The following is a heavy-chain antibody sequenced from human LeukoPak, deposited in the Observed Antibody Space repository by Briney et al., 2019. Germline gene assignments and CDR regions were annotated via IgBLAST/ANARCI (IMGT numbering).Heavy chain of an antibody. V-gene: IGHV4-59*12. Sequence: ASETLSLTCTVSGGSISSYYWSWIRQPPGKGLEWIGYIYYSGSTNYNPSLKSRVTITVDTSKNQFPLKLSSVTAADTAVYYCARVVPLVVPGYAFDIWGQGTMVTVSS. CDR1: GGSISSYY. J-gene: IGHJ3*02. CDR2: IYYSGST. D-gene: IGHD2-2*01. CDR3: ARVVPLVVPGYAFDI.